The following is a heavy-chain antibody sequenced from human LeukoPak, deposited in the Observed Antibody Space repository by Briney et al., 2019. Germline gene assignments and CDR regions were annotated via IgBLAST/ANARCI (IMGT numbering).Heavy chain of an antibody. V-gene: IGHV3-30*18. Sequence: GGSLRLSCAASGFTFSSYGMHWVRQAPGKGLEWVAVISYDGSNKYYADSVKGRFTISRDNSKNTLYPQMNSLRPEDTAVYYCAKGVYYCSSSTCPQYYYYMDVWGKGTTVTVSS. CDR2: ISYDGSNK. CDR3: AKGVYYCSSSTCPQYYYYMDV. D-gene: IGHD2-2*01. CDR1: GFTFSSYG. J-gene: IGHJ6*03.